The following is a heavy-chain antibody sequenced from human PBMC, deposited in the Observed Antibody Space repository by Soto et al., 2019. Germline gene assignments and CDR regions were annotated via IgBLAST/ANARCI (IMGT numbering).Heavy chain of an antibody. CDR2: ISSSSSYI. CDR1: GFTFSSYS. Sequence: GGSLRLSCAASGFTFSSYSMNWVRQAPGKGLEWVSSISSSSSYIYYADSVKGRFTISRDNAKNSLYLQMNSLRAEDTAVYYCARDHQSHDSGGYSGYWGQGTLVTVSS. J-gene: IGHJ4*02. V-gene: IGHV3-21*01. CDR3: ARDHQSHDSGGYSGY. D-gene: IGHD3-22*01.